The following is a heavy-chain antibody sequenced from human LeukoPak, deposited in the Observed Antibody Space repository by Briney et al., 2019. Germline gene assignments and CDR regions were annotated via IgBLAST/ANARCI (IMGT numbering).Heavy chain of an antibody. D-gene: IGHD3-3*01. J-gene: IGHJ5*02. CDR2: INHSGST. Sequence: SETLSLTCAVYGGSFSGYYWSWIRQPPGKGLEWIGEINHSGSTNYNPSLKSRVTISVDTSKNQFSLKLSSVTAADTAAYYCARSGYYRRRNWFDPWGQGTLVTVSS. CDR3: ARSGYYRRRNWFDP. V-gene: IGHV4-34*01. CDR1: GGSFSGYY.